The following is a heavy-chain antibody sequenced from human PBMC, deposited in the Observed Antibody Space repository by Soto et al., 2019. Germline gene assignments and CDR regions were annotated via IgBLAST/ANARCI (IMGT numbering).Heavy chain of an antibody. CDR3: TTSKITGTTTLTPDAFDI. Sequence: GGSLRLSCAASGFTFSNAWMNWVRQAPGKGLEWVGRIKSKTDGGTTDYAAPVKGRFTISRDDSKNTLYLQMNSLKTEDTAVYYCTTSKITGTTTLTPDAFDIWGQGTMVTVSS. CDR2: IKSKTDGGTT. V-gene: IGHV3-15*07. D-gene: IGHD1-7*01. J-gene: IGHJ3*02. CDR1: GFTFSNAW.